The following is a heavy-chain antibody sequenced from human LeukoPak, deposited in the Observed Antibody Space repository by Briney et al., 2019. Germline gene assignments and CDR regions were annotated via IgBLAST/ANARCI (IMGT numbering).Heavy chain of an antibody. Sequence: ASVKVSCKASGYTFTSYCISWVRQAPGQGLEWMGWISGYNGNTNYAQKLQGRVSMTTDTSTSTAYMDLRSLRSDDTAVYYCTRDLYDFWSGLDYWGQGTLVTVSS. J-gene: IGHJ4*02. D-gene: IGHD3-3*01. CDR1: GYTFTSYC. CDR2: ISGYNGNT. V-gene: IGHV1-18*01. CDR3: TRDLYDFWSGLDY.